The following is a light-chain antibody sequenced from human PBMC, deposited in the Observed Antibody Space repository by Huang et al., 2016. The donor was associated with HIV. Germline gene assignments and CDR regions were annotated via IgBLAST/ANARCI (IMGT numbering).Light chain of an antibody. Sequence: DIQLTQSPSSLSASVGDRVTITCRASQSIYSHLNWYQQKPGKAPKSLIHWASSLRSGVQSRLGGSGSKTQITLTNSSQQPEDFATCYCQQTSTSPITFGQGAKVDVK. CDR1: QSIYSH. CDR2: WAS. J-gene: IGKJ3*01. CDR3: QQTSTSPIT. V-gene: IGKV1-39*01.